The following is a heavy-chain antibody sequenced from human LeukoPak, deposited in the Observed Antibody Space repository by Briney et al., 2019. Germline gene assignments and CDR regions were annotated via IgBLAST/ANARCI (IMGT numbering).Heavy chain of an antibody. V-gene: IGHV1-2*02. J-gene: IGHJ4*02. Sequence: ASVKVSCKASGYTFTGYYMHWVRQAPGQGLEWMGWINPNSGGTNYAQKFQGRVTMTRDTSISTAYMELSRLRSDDTAVYYCARVRIAVAGRAIDYWGQGTPVTVSS. CDR1: GYTFTGYY. CDR3: ARVRIAVAGRAIDY. D-gene: IGHD6-19*01. CDR2: INPNSGGT.